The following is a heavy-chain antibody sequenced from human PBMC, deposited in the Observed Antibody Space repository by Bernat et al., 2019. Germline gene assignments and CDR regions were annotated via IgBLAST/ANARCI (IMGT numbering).Heavy chain of an antibody. D-gene: IGHD3-22*01. V-gene: IGHV1-46*01. J-gene: IGHJ6*02. CDR1: GYTFTSYY. CDR2: INPSGGST. Sequence: QVQLVQSGAEVKKPGASVKVSCKASGYTFTSYYMHWVRQAPGQGLEWMGIINPSGGSTSYAQKFQGRVTMTRDTSTSTAYMELRSLRSDDTAVYYCAGGKYCDSSGYTIPYGMDVWGQGTTVTVSS. CDR3: AGGKYCDSSGYTIPYGMDV.